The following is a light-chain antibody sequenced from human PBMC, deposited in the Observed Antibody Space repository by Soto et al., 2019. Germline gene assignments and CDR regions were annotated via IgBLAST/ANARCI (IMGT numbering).Light chain of an antibody. CDR1: QSVSSY. J-gene: IGKJ4*01. Sequence: EIVLTQSPDTLSLSPGERATLSCRASQSVSSYLNWYQQRPGQAPRLLIFDASNRATGIPARFSGSGSGTDFTLTISSLEPEDFAVYYCQQRSNWPPLTFGGGTKVEIK. V-gene: IGKV3-11*01. CDR3: QQRSNWPPLT. CDR2: DAS.